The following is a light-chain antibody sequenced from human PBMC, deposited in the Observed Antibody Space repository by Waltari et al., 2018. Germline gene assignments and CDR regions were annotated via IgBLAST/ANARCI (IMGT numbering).Light chain of an antibody. CDR3: QSYDSGLGVV. J-gene: IGLJ2*01. V-gene: IGLV1-40*01. Sequence: HFVLTQPPSVSGAPGQRVTLSCSGSSSTIGSTYDVHWYKQLPGTAPKLLIYGTTYRPSGVPDRISGSKSGASASLAITGLQAEDEADYYCQSYDSGLGVVFGGGTKLTVL. CDR2: GTT. CDR1: SSTIGSTYD.